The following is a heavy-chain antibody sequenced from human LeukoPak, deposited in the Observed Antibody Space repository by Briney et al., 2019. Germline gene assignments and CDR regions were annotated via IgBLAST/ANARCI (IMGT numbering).Heavy chain of an antibody. D-gene: IGHD3-16*01. CDR1: GFPFTPFE. J-gene: IGHJ4*02. V-gene: IGHV3-48*03. CDR3: VAGGLRYFDY. CDR2: ITGDSSTT. Sequence: GGSLGLSCAASGFPFTPFEMNWVRQAPGKGLEWLSYITGDSSTTYYADSVKGRFTISRDNAKTSLYLQMNSLRVEDTAVYFCVAGGLRYFDYWGQGSRVSVSS.